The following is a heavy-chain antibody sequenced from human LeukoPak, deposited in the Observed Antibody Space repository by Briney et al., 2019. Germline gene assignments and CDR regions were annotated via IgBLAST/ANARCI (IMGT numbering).Heavy chain of an antibody. Sequence: GGSLRLSCAASGFTFSSYGMHWVRQAPGKGLEWVAVVSYDGSNKYYADSVEGRFTISRDNTKNTLYLQMNSLRAEDTAVYYCAKDFFPKTTVYYFDYWGQGTLVTVPS. CDR1: GFTFSSYG. CDR2: VSYDGSNK. V-gene: IGHV3-30*18. J-gene: IGHJ4*02. CDR3: AKDFFPKTTVYYFDY. D-gene: IGHD4-11*01.